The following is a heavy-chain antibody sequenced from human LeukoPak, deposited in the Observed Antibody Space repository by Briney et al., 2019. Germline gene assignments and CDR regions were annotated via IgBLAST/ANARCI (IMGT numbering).Heavy chain of an antibody. CDR1: GFTFRSYG. CDR3: AKVVSAGGYYYDAFDI. D-gene: IGHD3-22*01. Sequence: PGGTLRLSCAAAGFTFRSYGMSWVRQAPGKGLEWVSAISGSGGSTYYADSVKGRFTISRDNSKNTLYLQMNSLRAEDTAVYYCAKVVSAGGYYYDAFDIWGQGTMVTVSS. CDR2: ISGSGGST. V-gene: IGHV3-23*01. J-gene: IGHJ3*02.